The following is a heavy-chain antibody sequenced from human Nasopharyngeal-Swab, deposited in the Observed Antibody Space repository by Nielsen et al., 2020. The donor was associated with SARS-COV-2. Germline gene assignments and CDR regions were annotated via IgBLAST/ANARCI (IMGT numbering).Heavy chain of an antibody. J-gene: IGHJ4*02. V-gene: IGHV1-46*02. CDR3: ARSRGAGVFDY. CDR1: GYPFNTYY. Sequence: ASVKVSCKASGYPFNTYYMHWVRQAPGQGPEWMGLINPSGASTTYSQRLQGRVTMTRDTSTTTCYMELISLRFEDTAMYYCARSRGAGVFDYWGQGSLVTVSS. CDR2: INPSGAST. D-gene: IGHD3-10*01.